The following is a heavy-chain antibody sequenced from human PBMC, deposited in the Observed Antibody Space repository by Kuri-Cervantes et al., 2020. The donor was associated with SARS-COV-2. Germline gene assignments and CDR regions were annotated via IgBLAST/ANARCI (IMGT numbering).Heavy chain of an antibody. CDR1: GFTFSSYW. CDR3: AKGTDYYDSSGYSDIAFDI. Sequence: GESLKISCAASGFTFSSYWMSWVRQAPGKGLEWVANIKQDGSEKYYVDSVKGRFTISRDNAKNSLYLQMNSLRAEDTAVYYCAKGTDYYDSSGYSDIAFDIWGQGTMVTVSS. J-gene: IGHJ3*02. D-gene: IGHD3-22*01. V-gene: IGHV3-7*03. CDR2: IKQDGSEK.